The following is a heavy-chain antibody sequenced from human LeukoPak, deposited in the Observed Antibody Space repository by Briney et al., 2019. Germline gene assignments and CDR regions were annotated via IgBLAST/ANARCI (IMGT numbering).Heavy chain of an antibody. CDR1: GGSISSYY. J-gene: IGHJ4*02. Sequence: SETLSLTCTVSGGSISSYYWSWIRQPAGKGLEWIGSIFYSRSTYSNTSLKSRVTISVDTSKNQFSLKLSSVTAADTAVYYCARVPTVTFFDYWGQGTLVTVSS. D-gene: IGHD4-17*01. V-gene: IGHV4-59*05. CDR3: ARVPTVTFFDY. CDR2: IFYSRST.